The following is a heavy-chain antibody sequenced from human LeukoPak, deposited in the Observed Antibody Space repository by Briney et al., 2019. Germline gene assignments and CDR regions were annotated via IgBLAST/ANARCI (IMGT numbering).Heavy chain of an antibody. CDR3: ARDSRYSSSWYNFDY. CDR1: VVTFSSYS. CDR2: ISADNGDT. D-gene: IGHD6-13*01. Sequence: SSVNVSCKGSVVTFSSYSITWVRQAPGQGLEWMGWISADNGDTNFAEKLQGRVTITTDTSTSTAYMELRSLRSDDPAVYYCARDSRYSSSWYNFDYWGQGTLVTVSS. V-gene: IGHV1-18*01. J-gene: IGHJ4*02.